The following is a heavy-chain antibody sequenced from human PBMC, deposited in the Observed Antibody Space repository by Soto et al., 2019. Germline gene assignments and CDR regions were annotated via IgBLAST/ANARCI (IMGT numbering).Heavy chain of an antibody. CDR3: ASWAGQLRDFGGPFDY. CDR2: ISGYNGNT. Sequence: QVQLVQSGAEVKKPGASVRVSCKASGYTISIHDGISWVRRAPGQGLEWMGWISGYNGNTNYAQKFQGRVTMTTDTSTTTAYMELRSLRSDDTAVYYCASWAGQLRDFGGPFDYWGQGTLVTVSS. CDR1: GYTISIHDG. D-gene: IGHD4-17*01. V-gene: IGHV1-18*04. J-gene: IGHJ4*02.